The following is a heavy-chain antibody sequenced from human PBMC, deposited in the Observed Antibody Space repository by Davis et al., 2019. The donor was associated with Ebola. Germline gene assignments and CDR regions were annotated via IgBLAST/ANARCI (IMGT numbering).Heavy chain of an antibody. J-gene: IGHJ6*02. D-gene: IGHD5-18*01. CDR3: ARVLGGYGYPYYYYYYGMDV. Sequence: AASVKVSCKASGGTFSSYAISWVRQAPGQGLEWMGWMNPNSGNTGYAQKFQGRVTMTRNTSISTAYMELSSLRSEDTAVYYCARVLGGYGYPYYYYYYGMDVWGQGTTVTVSS. CDR2: MNPNSGNT. V-gene: IGHV1-8*02. CDR1: GGTFSSYA.